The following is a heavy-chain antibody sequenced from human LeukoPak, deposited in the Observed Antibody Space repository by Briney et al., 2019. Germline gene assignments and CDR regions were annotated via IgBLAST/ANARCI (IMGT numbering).Heavy chain of an antibody. Sequence: PGGSLRLSCTASGFTFSSYWMSWVRQAPGKGLEWVANIKQDGSEKYYVDSVKGRFTISRDNAKNSLYLQMNSLRAEDTAVYYCARDRCRYSSSSCGEHDYWGQGTLVTVSS. V-gene: IGHV3-7*01. CDR1: GFTFSSYW. CDR3: ARDRCRYSSSSCGEHDY. D-gene: IGHD6-6*01. J-gene: IGHJ4*02. CDR2: IKQDGSEK.